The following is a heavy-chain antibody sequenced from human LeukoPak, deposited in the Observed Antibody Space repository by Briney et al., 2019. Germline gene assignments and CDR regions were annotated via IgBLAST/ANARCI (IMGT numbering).Heavy chain of an antibody. CDR3: ARGSYIISSGYYRPFDN. CDR2: MYGSGSS. J-gene: IGHJ4*02. D-gene: IGHD3-3*01. V-gene: IGHV4-38-2*02. CDR1: GYSISSDYS. Sequence: SETLSLTCTVSGYSISSDYSWGWIRQPPGKGLEWIGRMYGSGSSNYNPALKSRVSISVDTSKSQFPLRLSSVTAADTATYFCARGSYIISSGYYRPFDNWGQGIRVIVSS.